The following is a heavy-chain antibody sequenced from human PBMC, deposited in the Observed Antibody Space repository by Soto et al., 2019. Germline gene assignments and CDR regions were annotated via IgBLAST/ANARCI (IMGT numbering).Heavy chain of an antibody. CDR1: GFTFSSYW. D-gene: IGHD6-19*01. J-gene: IGHJ3*02. V-gene: IGHV3-74*01. CDR3: ARVDEQGPTALCAFDI. CDR2: LNSDGSST. Sequence: EVQLVESGGGLLQPGGSMRLSCAASGFTFSSYWMHWVRQAPGKGLVWVSRLNSDGSSTSYADSVKGRFTISRDNAKNTLYLQMNSLRAEDTAVDYCARVDEQGPTALCAFDIWGQGTMVTVSS.